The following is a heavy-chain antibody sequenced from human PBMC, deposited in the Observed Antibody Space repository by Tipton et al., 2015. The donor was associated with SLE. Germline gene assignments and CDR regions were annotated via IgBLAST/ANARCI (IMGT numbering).Heavy chain of an antibody. V-gene: IGHV3-30-3*01. D-gene: IGHD4-17*01. J-gene: IGHJ4*02. Sequence: SLRLSCAASGFTFSSYAMHWVRQAPGKGLEWVAVISYDGSNKYYADSVKGRFTISRDNSKNTLYLQMNSLRPEDTAVYYCAKEKYGDWGQGTLVTVSS. CDR2: ISYDGSNK. CDR3: AKEKYGD. CDR1: GFTFSSYA.